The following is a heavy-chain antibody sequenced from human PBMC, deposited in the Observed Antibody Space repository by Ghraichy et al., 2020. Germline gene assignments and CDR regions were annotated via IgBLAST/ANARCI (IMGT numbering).Heavy chain of an antibody. CDR1: GYTFTSYG. V-gene: IGHV1-18*01. Sequence: ASVKVSCKASGYTFTSYGISWVRQAPGQGLEWMGWISAYNGNTNYAQKLQGRVTMTTDTSTSTAYMELRSLRSDDTAVYYCAREGDYYDSSGYYYSSRSVYYYGMDVWGQGTTVTVSS. CDR3: AREGDYYDSSGYYYSSRSVYYYGMDV. CDR2: ISAYNGNT. D-gene: IGHD3-22*01. J-gene: IGHJ6*02.